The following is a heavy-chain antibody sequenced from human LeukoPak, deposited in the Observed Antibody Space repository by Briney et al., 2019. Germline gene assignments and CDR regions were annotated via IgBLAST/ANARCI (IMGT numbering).Heavy chain of an antibody. D-gene: IGHD5-18*01. Sequence: GGSLRLSCAASGFTFGSFGMHWVRQAPGKGLEWVTFIRTDGNRQYYADSVKGRFTISRDNAKNSLYLQMNSLRAEDTAVYYCAREQRGYSYGHGPRSYYYYYMDVWGKGTTVTVSS. CDR2: IRTDGNRQ. CDR3: AREQRGYSYGHGPRSYYYYYMDV. CDR1: GFTFGSFG. J-gene: IGHJ6*03. V-gene: IGHV3-30*02.